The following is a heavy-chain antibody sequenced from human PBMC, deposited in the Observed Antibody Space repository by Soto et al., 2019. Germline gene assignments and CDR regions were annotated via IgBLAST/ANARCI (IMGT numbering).Heavy chain of an antibody. CDR2: ISSSGSTI. D-gene: IGHD3-9*01. CDR1: GFTFSSYE. Sequence: XGSLRLSCAASGFTFSSYEMNGVRQAPGKGLEWVSYISSSGSTIYYADSVKGRFTISRDNAKNSLYLQMNSLRAEDTAVYYCARGYFDWLLSMASYYFDYWGQGTLVTVSS. CDR3: ARGYFDWLLSMASYYFDY. J-gene: IGHJ4*02. V-gene: IGHV3-48*03.